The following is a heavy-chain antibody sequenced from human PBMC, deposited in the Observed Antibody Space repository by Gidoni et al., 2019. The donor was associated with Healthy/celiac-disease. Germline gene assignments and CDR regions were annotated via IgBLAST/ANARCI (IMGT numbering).Heavy chain of an antibody. Sequence: EVQLVESGGGVVQPGGSLRLSCAASGFTFDDYAMHWVRQAPGKGLEWVSLISGDGGSTYYADSVKGRFTISRDNSKNSLYLQMNSLRTEDTALYYCAKIYRVAAAGPPYFDYWGQGTLVTVSS. CDR2: ISGDGGST. V-gene: IGHV3-43*02. CDR3: AKIYRVAAAGPPYFDY. CDR1: GFTFDDYA. J-gene: IGHJ4*02. D-gene: IGHD6-13*01.